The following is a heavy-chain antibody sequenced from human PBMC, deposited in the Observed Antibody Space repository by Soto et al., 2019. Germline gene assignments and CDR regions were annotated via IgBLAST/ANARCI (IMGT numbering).Heavy chain of an antibody. V-gene: IGHV4-30-4*01. J-gene: IGHJ4*02. Sequence: RSETLSLTCTVSGGSISSDNCYWIWIRQPPGKGLEWIGYIYYSGSTYYNPSLKSRVIISIDTSKNQFSLKLSSVTAADPAVYYCAGTSYFDNSGSAYWGQGTMVTVSS. CDR2: IYYSGST. CDR3: AGTSYFDNSGSAY. D-gene: IGHD3-22*01. CDR1: GGSISSDNCY.